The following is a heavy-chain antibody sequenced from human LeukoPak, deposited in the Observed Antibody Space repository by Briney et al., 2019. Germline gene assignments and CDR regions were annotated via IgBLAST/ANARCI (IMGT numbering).Heavy chain of an antibody. Sequence: SVKVSCKASGGTFSSYAISWVRQAPGQGLEWMGGIIPIFGTANYAQKFQGRVTITADKSTSTAYMELSSLRSEDTAVYYCARAAHRNYDFWSGTRRSAPGHAQQHYYYYYYYMDVWGKGTTVTVSS. D-gene: IGHD3-3*01. CDR2: IIPIFGTA. V-gene: IGHV1-69*06. CDR3: ARAAHRNYDFWSGTRRSAPGHAQQHYYYYYYYMDV. CDR1: GGTFSSYA. J-gene: IGHJ6*03.